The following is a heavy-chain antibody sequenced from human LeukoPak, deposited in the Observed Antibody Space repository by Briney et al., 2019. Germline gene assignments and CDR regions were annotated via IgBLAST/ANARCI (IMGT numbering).Heavy chain of an antibody. J-gene: IGHJ5*02. CDR2: ISYYNGNT. D-gene: IGHD3-10*01. Sequence: GASVKVSCKASGYTFTSYGISWVPQAPGQGLEWMGWISYYNGNTNYAQKLQGRVTMTTDTSTSTAYMELRSLRSDDTAVYYCAGDSPYYYGSGSYQENWFDPWGQGTLVTVSS. CDR1: GYTFTSYG. V-gene: IGHV1-18*01. CDR3: AGDSPYYYGSGSYQENWFDP.